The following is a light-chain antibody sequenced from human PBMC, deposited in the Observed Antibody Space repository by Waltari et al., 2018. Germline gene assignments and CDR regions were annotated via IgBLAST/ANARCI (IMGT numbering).Light chain of an antibody. J-gene: IGKJ1*01. CDR1: QSVSTW. V-gene: IGKV1-5*03. Sequence: DIQMTQSPSTLSASVGERVTITCRASQSVSTWLAWYLQKPGKAPPPLVYRASSYQNGVPSRFSASGSGAEFTLSINGLQPDDFATYYCQQYFTFPWTFGRGTKVEI. CDR3: QQYFTFPWT. CDR2: RAS.